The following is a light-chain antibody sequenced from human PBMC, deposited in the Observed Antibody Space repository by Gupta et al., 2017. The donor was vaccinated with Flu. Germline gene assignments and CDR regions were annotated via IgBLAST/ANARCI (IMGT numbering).Light chain of an antibody. CDR2: DAS. J-gene: IGKJ4*01. Sequence: EIVLTQSPATLPLSPGERATLSCRASQTVSSYLAWYQQKSGQAPRLLIYDASKRAPGIPGRFSGGGSGTDFTLTISSLEPEDFAVYYCQQRVNWPITFGGGTKVE. V-gene: IGKV3-11*01. CDR3: QQRVNWPIT. CDR1: QTVSSY.